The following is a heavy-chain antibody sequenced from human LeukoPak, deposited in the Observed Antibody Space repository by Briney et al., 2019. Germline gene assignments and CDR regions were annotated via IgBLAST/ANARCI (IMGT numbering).Heavy chain of an antibody. CDR1: GYTFTNYY. CDR2: INPNSDAT. D-gene: IGHD1-7*01. V-gene: IGHV1-18*04. Sequence: GASVKVSCKASGYTFTNYYIHWVRQAPGQGLEWMGYINPNSDATNYAQKLQGRVTMTTDTSTSTAYMELRSLRSDDTAVYYCARGGSNWNYFPGGGYWGQGTLVTVSS. CDR3: ARGGSNWNYFPGGGY. J-gene: IGHJ4*02.